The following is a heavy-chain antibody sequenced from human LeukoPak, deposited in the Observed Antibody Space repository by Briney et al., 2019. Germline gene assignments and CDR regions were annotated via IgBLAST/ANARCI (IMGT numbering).Heavy chain of an antibody. CDR3: AKVDVLLWFGELGTFDY. Sequence: GGSLRLSCAASGFTFSAYAMSWVRQAPGKGLEWVSAISGSDGRTYYADSVKGRFTISRDNSKNTLYLQMNSLRAEDTAVYYCAKVDVLLWFGELGTFDYWGQGTLVTVSS. D-gene: IGHD3-10*01. CDR2: ISGSDGRT. V-gene: IGHV3-23*01. J-gene: IGHJ4*02. CDR1: GFTFSAYA.